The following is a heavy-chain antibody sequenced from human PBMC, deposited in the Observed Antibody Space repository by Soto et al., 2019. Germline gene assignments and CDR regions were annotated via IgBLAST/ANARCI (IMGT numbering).Heavy chain of an antibody. D-gene: IGHD6-19*01. CDR3: ARGSSAVAGTYFQH. V-gene: IGHV4-34*01. CDR2: INHSGST. CDR1: GGSFSGYY. Sequence: SETLSLTCAVYGGSFSGYYWSWIRQPPGKGLEWIGEINHSGSTNYNPSLKSRVTISVDTSKNQFSLKLSSVTAADTAVYYCARGSSAVAGTYFQHWGQGTLVTVSS. J-gene: IGHJ1*01.